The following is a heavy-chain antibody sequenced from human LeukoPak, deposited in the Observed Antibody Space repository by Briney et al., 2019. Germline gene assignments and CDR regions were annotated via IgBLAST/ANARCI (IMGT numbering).Heavy chain of an antibody. Sequence: ASVKVSCKASGGTFSSYAISWVRQAPGQGLEWMGGIIPIFGTANYAQKFQGRVTITADKSTSTAYMELNWLTSDDTAVYYCAREGMSVTDSWFDPWGQGTLVTVSS. CDR1: GGTFSSYA. CDR2: IIPIFGTA. CDR3: AREGMSVTDSWFDP. D-gene: IGHD2-21*02. J-gene: IGHJ5*02. V-gene: IGHV1-69*06.